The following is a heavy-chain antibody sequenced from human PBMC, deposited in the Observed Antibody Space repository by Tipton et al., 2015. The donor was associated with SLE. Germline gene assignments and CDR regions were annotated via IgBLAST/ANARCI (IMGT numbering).Heavy chain of an antibody. CDR2: IIPIFGTA. V-gene: IGHV1-69*13. Sequence: QSGPEVKKPGDSLTVSCKASGYTFTSYSISWVRQAPGQGLEWMGRIIPIFGTANYAQKFQGRVTITADESTSTAYMELSSLRSEDTAVYYCARDTAYYYDSSGADYWGQGTLVTISS. CDR1: GYTFTSYS. CDR3: ARDTAYYYDSSGADY. J-gene: IGHJ4*02. D-gene: IGHD3-22*01.